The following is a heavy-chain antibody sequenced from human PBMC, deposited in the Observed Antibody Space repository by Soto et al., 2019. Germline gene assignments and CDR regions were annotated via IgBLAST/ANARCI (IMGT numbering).Heavy chain of an antibody. CDR2: INPATGAA. CDR1: GYPVTAYY. V-gene: IGHV1-2*02. J-gene: IGHJ3*02. CDR3: AGGGGVGVAGSAAFDM. D-gene: IGHD3-3*01. Sequence: QLHLVQSGAVVKKPGASVTVSCSASGYPVTAYYMHWVRQAPGRGLAWMGGINPATGAAKYTQTFQGRVTMTRDTSASTVLMELSGLTSGDTAVFYWAGGGGVGVAGSAAFDMWGQGTLVTVSS.